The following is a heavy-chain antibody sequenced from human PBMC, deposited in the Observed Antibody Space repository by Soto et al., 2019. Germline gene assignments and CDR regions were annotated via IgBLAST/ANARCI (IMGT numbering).Heavy chain of an antibody. CDR3: AAMATVTTDDGY. J-gene: IGHJ4*02. CDR2: ISSDGSST. Sequence: GGSLRLSCAASGFTFNNYWMHWVRQDPGKGLVWVSRISSDGSSTNYADSVKGRFAISRDNAKNTVYLQMNSLRAEDTAVYYCAAMATVTTDDGYWGQGTLVTVSS. D-gene: IGHD4-4*01. V-gene: IGHV3-74*01. CDR1: GFTFNNYW.